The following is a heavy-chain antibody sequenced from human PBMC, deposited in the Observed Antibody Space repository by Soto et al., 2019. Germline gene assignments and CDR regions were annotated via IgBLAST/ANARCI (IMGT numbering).Heavy chain of an antibody. CDR1: GYSFTSYW. CDR3: ARHKAVPAASYYGMDV. V-gene: IGHV5-51*01. CDR2: IYPGDSDT. J-gene: IGHJ6*02. D-gene: IGHD2-2*01. Sequence: GESLKISCKGSGYSFTSYWIGWVRQMPGKGLEWMGIIYPGDSDTRYSPSFQGQVTISADKSISTAYLQWSSLKASDTAMYYCARHKAVPAASYYGMDVWGQGTTVTV.